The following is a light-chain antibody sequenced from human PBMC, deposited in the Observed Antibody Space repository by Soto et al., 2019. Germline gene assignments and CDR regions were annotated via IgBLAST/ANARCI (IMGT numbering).Light chain of an antibody. J-gene: IGKJ2*01. CDR3: HQYNSYSYS. CDR2: KAS. Sequence: DIQMTQSPSTLSASVGDRVTITCRASQSISSWLAWYQQKPGKAPKLLIYKASSLESGVPSRFSGSGSGTEFTITNSSLQPDDFATYYCHQYNSYSYSFGQGTKLEIK. V-gene: IGKV1-5*03. CDR1: QSISSW.